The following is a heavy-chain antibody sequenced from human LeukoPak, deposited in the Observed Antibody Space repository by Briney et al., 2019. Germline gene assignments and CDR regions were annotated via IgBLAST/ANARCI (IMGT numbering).Heavy chain of an antibody. J-gene: IGHJ4*02. D-gene: IGHD6-6*01. Sequence: GGSLRLSCAASGFTVSSNYMSWVRQAPGKGLEWVSVIYSGGSTYYADSVKGRFTISRDNSKNTLYLQMNSLRAEDTAVYYCARSSSIAARYFDYWGREPWSPSPQ. CDR2: IYSGGST. CDR3: ARSSSIAARYFDY. CDR1: GFTVSSNY. V-gene: IGHV3-66*02.